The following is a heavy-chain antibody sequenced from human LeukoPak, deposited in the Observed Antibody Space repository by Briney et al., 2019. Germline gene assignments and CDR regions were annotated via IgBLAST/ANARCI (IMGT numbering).Heavy chain of an antibody. V-gene: IGHV4-34*01. CDR1: GGSFSGYY. CDR2: INHSGST. CDR3: ASPPY. Sequence: SSETLSLTCAVYGGSFSGYYWSWIRQPPGKGLEWIGEINHSGSTNYNPSLKSRVTISVDTSKNQFSLKLSSVTAADTAVYYCASPPYWGQGTLVTVSS. J-gene: IGHJ4*02.